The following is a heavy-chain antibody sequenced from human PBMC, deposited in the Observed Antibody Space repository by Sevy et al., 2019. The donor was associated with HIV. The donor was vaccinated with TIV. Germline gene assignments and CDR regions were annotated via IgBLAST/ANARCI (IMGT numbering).Heavy chain of an antibody. Sequence: GGSLRLSCAASGFTFSSYGMHWVRQAPGKGLEWVAVIWYDGSNKYYADSVKGRFTISRDNSKNTLYLQINSLRAEDTAVYYCARERAYCGGDCYSGGVDYYYYGMDVWGQGTTVTVSS. V-gene: IGHV3-33*01. CDR1: GFTFSSYG. CDR3: ARERAYCGGDCYSGGVDYYYYGMDV. J-gene: IGHJ6*02. CDR2: IWYDGSNK. D-gene: IGHD2-21*02.